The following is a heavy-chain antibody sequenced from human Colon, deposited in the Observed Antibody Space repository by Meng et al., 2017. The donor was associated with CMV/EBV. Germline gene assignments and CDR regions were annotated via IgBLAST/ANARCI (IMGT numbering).Heavy chain of an antibody. V-gene: IGHV4-59*07. D-gene: IGHD4/OR15-4a*01. CDR1: GDSISNYY. CDR3: AKGRARNDYWFDP. J-gene: IGHJ5*02. CDR2: IYSSGST. Sequence: VALQASRPGLLSLSDTLSLTCTVSGDSISNYYWSWIRQSPGKGLEWIGYIYSSGSTNYNPSLKSRVTISIDTSKNQFSLKLTSVTAADTAVYYCAKGRARNDYWFDPWGQGTLVTVSS.